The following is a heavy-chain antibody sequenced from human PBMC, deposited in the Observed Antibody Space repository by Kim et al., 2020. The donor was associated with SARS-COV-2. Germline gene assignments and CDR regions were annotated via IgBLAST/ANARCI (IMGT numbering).Heavy chain of an antibody. CDR3: AKGEAVTARGCYY. D-gene: IGHD6-19*01. V-gene: IGHV3-23*01. Sequence: YADSVKGRFTISRDNSNNMLYLQMNSLSAEDTAIYYCAKGEAVTARGCYYWGQGTLVTVSS. J-gene: IGHJ4*02.